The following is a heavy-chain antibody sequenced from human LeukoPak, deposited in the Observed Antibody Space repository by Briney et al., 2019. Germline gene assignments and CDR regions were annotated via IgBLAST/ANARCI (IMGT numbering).Heavy chain of an antibody. CDR1: GFSVSSNY. J-gene: IGHJ4*02. V-gene: IGHV3-66*02. CDR3: AREDSGYDFEY. Sequence: GGSLRLSCAASGFSVSSNYMSWVRQAPGKGLEWVSFIHSGGTYYADTVKGRFTISRDNSYNTLYPQMNRLRGEDTAVYYCAREDSGYDFEYWGRGTLVTVSS. D-gene: IGHD5-12*01. CDR2: IHSGGT.